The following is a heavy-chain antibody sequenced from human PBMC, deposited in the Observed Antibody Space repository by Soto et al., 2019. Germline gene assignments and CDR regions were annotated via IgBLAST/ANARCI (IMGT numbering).Heavy chain of an antibody. Sequence: GGSLRLSCAASGFTFSSYAMSWVRQAPGKGLEWVSAISGSGGSTYYADSVKGRFTISRDNSKNTLYLQMNSLRAEDTAVYYCAKALAPIVVPAAMLGFDYWGQGTLVTVSS. CDR3: AKALAPIVVPAAMLGFDY. J-gene: IGHJ4*02. CDR1: GFTFSSYA. CDR2: ISGSGGST. D-gene: IGHD2-2*01. V-gene: IGHV3-23*01.